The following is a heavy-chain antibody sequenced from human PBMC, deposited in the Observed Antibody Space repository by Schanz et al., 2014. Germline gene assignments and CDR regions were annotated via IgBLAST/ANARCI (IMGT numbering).Heavy chain of an antibody. CDR2: ISATSNFV. Sequence: QLVESGGGLVKPGGSLRLSCATSGFNLRRYSMNWVRQAPGGGLEWVSSISATSNFVHYAASVEGRFTVSRDNAKSSLPLQMNALRADDTAVYYCARDGVAATTDFEYWGQGALVTVSS. CDR1: GFNLRRYS. J-gene: IGHJ4*02. V-gene: IGHV3-21*06. D-gene: IGHD1-1*01. CDR3: ARDGVAATTDFEY.